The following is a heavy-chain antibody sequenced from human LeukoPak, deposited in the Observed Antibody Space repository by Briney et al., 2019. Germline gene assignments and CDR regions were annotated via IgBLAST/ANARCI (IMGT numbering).Heavy chain of an antibody. Sequence: ASETLSLTCTVSGGSISSYYWNWIRQPPGKGLEWVWYIYYSGTTNYNPSPKSRVSMSVDTYKNQLPLKLSSVTAEDTAVYYCARGRKYTSGYRVTELGPGYSDYWGQGTLVTVSS. CDR2: IYYSGTT. D-gene: IGHD5-18*01. J-gene: IGHJ4*02. CDR3: ARGRKYTSGYRVTELGPGYSDY. V-gene: IGHV4-59*01. CDR1: GGSISSYY.